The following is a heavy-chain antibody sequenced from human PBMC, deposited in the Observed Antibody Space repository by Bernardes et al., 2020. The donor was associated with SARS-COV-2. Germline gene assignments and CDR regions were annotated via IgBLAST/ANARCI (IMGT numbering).Heavy chain of an antibody. J-gene: IGHJ4*02. D-gene: IGHD3-16*01. V-gene: IGHV1-18*04. CDR3: AKDLPLLGTAGGGGH. CDR2: ISTYNGKT. Sequence: ASVKVSCKTSGYTFTNYGITWIRQAPGQGLEWMGWISTYNGKTHYSQKFQGRVRMTTETSTTTAYMELRSLTSDDTAVYYCAKDLPLLGTAGGGGHWGQGTLVTVSP. CDR1: GYTFTNYG.